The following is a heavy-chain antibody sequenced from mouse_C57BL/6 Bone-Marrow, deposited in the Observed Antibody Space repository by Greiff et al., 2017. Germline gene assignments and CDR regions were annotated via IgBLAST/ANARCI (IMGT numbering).Heavy chain of an antibody. CDR3: ARIGYYWYFDV. CDR1: GYAFSSYW. J-gene: IGHJ1*03. D-gene: IGHD2-2*01. CDR2: IYPGDGDT. V-gene: IGHV1-80*01. Sequence: QVQLKESGAELVKPGASVKISCKASGYAFSSYWMNWVKQRPGKGLEWIGQIYPGDGDTNYNGKFKGKATLTADKSSSTAYMQLSSLTSEDSAVYFCARIGYYWYFDVWGTGTTVTVSS.